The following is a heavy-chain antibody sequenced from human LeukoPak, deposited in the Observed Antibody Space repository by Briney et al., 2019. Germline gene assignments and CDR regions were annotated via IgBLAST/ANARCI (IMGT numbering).Heavy chain of an antibody. Sequence: SETLSLTCTVSGYSINSGYYWGWIRQPPGKGLEWIGSIYHSGSTYYNPSLKSRVTISVETSKNHFSLKLSSVTAADTALYYCARVYSSTHNWFDTWGQGTQVTVSS. CDR3: ARVYSSTHNWFDT. CDR1: GYSINSGYY. CDR2: IYHSGST. J-gene: IGHJ5*02. D-gene: IGHD2-2*01. V-gene: IGHV4-38-2*02.